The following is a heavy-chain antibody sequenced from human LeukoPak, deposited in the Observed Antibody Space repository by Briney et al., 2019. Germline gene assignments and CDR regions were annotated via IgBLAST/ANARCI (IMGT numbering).Heavy chain of an antibody. CDR2: INPSGGST. CDR3: AREGAHGDSDY. V-gene: IGHV1-46*01. Sequence: GASVKVSCKASGYTFTSYYMHWVRQAPGQGLEWMGIINPSGGSTSYAQKFQGRATMTRDTSTSTVYMELSSLRSEDTAVYYCAREGAHGDSDYWGQGTLVTVSS. CDR1: GYTFTSYY. J-gene: IGHJ4*02. D-gene: IGHD3-10*01.